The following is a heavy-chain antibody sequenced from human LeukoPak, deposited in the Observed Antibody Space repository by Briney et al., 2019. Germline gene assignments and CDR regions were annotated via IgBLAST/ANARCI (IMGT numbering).Heavy chain of an antibody. Sequence: PGGCLRLSCSASGFTLSEYGVNWVRQAPGKGREWGGFSRSKSTGGTEYDPSVKGRVIISSDESKSIAYLEMDSLKTEDTAVYYCNRWHISGVSYSNVWGPGTLVTVSS. CDR1: GFTLSEYG. V-gene: IGHV3-49*04. D-gene: IGHD3-22*01. CDR2: SRSKSTGGT. J-gene: IGHJ4*02. CDR3: NRWHISGVSYSNV.